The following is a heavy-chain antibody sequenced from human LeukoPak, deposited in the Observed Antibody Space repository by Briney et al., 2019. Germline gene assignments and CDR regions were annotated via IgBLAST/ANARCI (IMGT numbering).Heavy chain of an antibody. J-gene: IGHJ5*02. Sequence: ASVKVSCKASKYTFTNYYIHWVRQAPGQGLEWMGLINPSGSSTSYAQRFQGRVTMTRDTSMSTVYMELSSLRSEDTAVYYCARVALNWSFDPWGQGTLVTVSS. V-gene: IGHV1-46*03. CDR1: KYTFTNYY. CDR2: INPSGSST. D-gene: IGHD1-20*01. CDR3: ARVALNWSFDP.